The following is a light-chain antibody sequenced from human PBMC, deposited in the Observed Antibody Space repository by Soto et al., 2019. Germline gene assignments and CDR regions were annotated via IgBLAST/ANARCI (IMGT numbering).Light chain of an antibody. CDR1: QDISNY. V-gene: IGKV1-33*01. Sequence: DIQMTQSPSSLSASVGDRVTITGQASQDISNYLNWYQQKPGKAPKLLIYDASYLETGVPSRFSGSGSGTDFPFTISSLQPEDIATYYCQQYDNLPLTFGGGTKVDI. CDR3: QQYDNLPLT. CDR2: DAS. J-gene: IGKJ4*01.